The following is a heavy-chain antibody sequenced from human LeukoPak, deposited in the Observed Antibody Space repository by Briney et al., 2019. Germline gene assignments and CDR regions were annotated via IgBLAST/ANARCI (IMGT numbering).Heavy chain of an antibody. V-gene: IGHV4-39*07. J-gene: IGHJ5*02. CDR3: ARDRGFSSGHGGWFDP. CDR1: GGSISSSSYY. D-gene: IGHD6-19*01. Sequence: PSETLSLTCTVSGGSISSSSYYWGWVRQPPGKGLEWIGSIYYSGSTYYNPSLKSRVTISVDTSKNQFSHKLTSVTVADTALYYCARDRGFSSGHGGWFDPWGQGTLVTVSS. CDR2: IYYSGST.